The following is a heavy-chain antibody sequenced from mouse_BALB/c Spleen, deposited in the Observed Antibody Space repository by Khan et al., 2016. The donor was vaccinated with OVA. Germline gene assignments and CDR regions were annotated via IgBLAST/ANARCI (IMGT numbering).Heavy chain of an antibody. D-gene: IGHD2-4*01. CDR2: INYSGNT. CDR3: ARKDYYDYDPFPY. J-gene: IGHJ3*01. Sequence: EVQLVESGPGLVKPSQSLSLTCTVTGYSITSEYAWNWIRQFPGNKLEWMGYINYSGNTRFNPSLKSRTPITRDTSKNQFFLQLNSVTTEDTATYYGARKDYYDYDPFPYWGQGTLVTVSA. CDR1: GYSITSEYA. V-gene: IGHV3-2*02.